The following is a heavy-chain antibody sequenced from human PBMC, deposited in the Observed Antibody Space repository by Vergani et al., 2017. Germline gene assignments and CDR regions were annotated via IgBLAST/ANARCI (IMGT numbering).Heavy chain of an antibody. CDR3: ARVYGGNPGWFDP. V-gene: IGHV1-69*04. CDR1: GGTFSSYA. J-gene: IGHJ5*02. CDR2: IIPILGIA. Sequence: QVQLVQSGAEVKKPGSSVKVSCKASGGTFSSYAISWVRQAPGQGLEWMGRIIPILGIANYAQKFQGRVTITADKSTSTAYMELSSLRSEDTAVYYCARVYGGNPGWFDPWGQGTLVTVSS. D-gene: IGHD4-23*01.